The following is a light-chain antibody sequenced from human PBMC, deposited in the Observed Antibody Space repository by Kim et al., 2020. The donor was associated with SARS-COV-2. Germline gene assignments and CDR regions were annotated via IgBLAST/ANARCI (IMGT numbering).Light chain of an antibody. V-gene: IGLV2-8*01. Sequence: PGQSVTLSCTGTSSDVGGYNYVSWYQQHPGKAPKLMIYEVSKRPSGVPDRFSGSKSGNTASLTVSGLQAEDEADYYCSSFAGSNNVFGTGTKVTVL. J-gene: IGLJ1*01. CDR1: SSDVGGYNY. CDR3: SSFAGSNNV. CDR2: EVS.